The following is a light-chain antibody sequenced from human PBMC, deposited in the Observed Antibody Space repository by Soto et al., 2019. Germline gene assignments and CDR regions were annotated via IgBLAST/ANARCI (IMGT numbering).Light chain of an antibody. J-gene: IGKJ1*01. Sequence: DIQMTQSPSSLSASVGDRVTITCRASQSISTYLSWYQHKAGKAPKVLIYAASSLQRGVPSRFSGSGSGTDFTLIISSLQPEDFATYYCQQSYSPLWTFGQGTKVDIK. CDR3: QQSYSPLWT. CDR2: AAS. V-gene: IGKV1-39*01. CDR1: QSISTY.